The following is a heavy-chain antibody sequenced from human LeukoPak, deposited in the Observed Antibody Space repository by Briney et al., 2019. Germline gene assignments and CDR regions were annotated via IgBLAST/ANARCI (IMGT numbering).Heavy chain of an antibody. CDR2: INPNSDGT. J-gene: IGHJ4*02. CDR3: ARGDKDIAVVPAAEALDY. V-gene: IGHV1-2*02. Sequence: ASVKVSCKASGYTFTGYYMHWVRQAPGQGLEWMGWINPNSDGTNYAQKFQGRVTMTRDTSISTAYMELSRLRSDDTAVYYCARGDKDIAVVPAAEALDYWGQGTLVTVSS. D-gene: IGHD2-2*01. CDR1: GYTFTGYY.